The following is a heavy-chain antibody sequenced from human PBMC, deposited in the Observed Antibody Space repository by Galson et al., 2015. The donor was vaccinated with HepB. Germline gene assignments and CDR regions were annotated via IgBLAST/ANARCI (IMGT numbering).Heavy chain of an antibody. J-gene: IGHJ4*02. D-gene: IGHD1-26*01. CDR2: IYYRGTT. Sequence: SETLSLTCTVSGGSIISHYWSWIRQPPGKALEWIGYIYYRGTTYYSSSLKSRITISVDTSKNQFSLNLSSVTAADTAVYYCARHTSGTTDYWGQGTLVTVSS. CDR3: ARHTSGTTDY. V-gene: IGHV4-59*08. CDR1: GGSIISHY.